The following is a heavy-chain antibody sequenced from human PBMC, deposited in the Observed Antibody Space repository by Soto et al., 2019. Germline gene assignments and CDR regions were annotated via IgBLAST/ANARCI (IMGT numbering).Heavy chain of an antibody. CDR3: ARVIYGGWSTIKDYYYYAMDV. CDR1: GFSFSTYD. J-gene: IGHJ6*02. CDR2: ISGGSSRI. D-gene: IGHD5-12*01. Sequence: EVQLVESGGGLVQPGGSLRLSCAASGFSFSTYDMNWVRQAPGKGLEWGPYISGGSSRIFYADSVKGRFTISRENDKNSVYLQMNSLRDEDTGVDYCARVIYGGWSTIKDYYYYAMDVWGQGTTVTVSS. V-gene: IGHV3-48*02.